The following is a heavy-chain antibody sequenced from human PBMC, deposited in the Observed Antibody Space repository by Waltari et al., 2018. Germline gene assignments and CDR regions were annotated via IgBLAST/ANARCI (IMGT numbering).Heavy chain of an antibody. D-gene: IGHD1-26*01. V-gene: IGHV3-23*01. CDR1: GFSFSSYA. CDR3: AKKVGALFS. Sequence: EVQLLESGGGLVQPGGSLRLSCAASGFSFSSYAMSWVRQAPGKGLEWVSAISGGGSTYYADSVKGRFTISRDNSKNTLYLQMNSLRAEDTAVYYCAKKVGALFSWGQGTLVTVSS. J-gene: IGHJ4*02. CDR2: ISGGGST.